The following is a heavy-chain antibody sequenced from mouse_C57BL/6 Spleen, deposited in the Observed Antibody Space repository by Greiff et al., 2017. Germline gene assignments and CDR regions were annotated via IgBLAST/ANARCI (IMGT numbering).Heavy chain of an antibody. Sequence: EVQRVESGGGLVQPGGSLKLSCAASGFTFSDYYMSWVRQTPEKRLEWVAYISNGGGSTYYPDTVKGRFTISRDNAKNTLYLQMSRLKSEDTAMYYCARHSGNRGYFDYWGQGTTLTVSS. CDR1: GFTFSDYY. V-gene: IGHV5-12*01. D-gene: IGHD1-3*01. J-gene: IGHJ2*01. CDR3: ARHSGNRGYFDY. CDR2: ISNGGGST.